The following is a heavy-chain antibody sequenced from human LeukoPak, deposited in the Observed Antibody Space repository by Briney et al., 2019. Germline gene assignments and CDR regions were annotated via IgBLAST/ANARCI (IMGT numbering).Heavy chain of an antibody. Sequence: GGSLRLSCAASGFTFSSYAMHWVRQAPGKGLEWVAVISYDGSNKYYADSVKGRFTISRDNSKNTLYLQMDSLRAEDTAVYYCARDGGYDFWSGYYQDYWGQGTLVTVSS. CDR2: ISYDGSNK. D-gene: IGHD3-3*01. CDR3: ARDGGYDFWSGYYQDY. J-gene: IGHJ4*02. CDR1: GFTFSSYA. V-gene: IGHV3-30-3*01.